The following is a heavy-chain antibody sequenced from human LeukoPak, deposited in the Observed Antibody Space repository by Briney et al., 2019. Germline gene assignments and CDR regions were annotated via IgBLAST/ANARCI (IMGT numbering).Heavy chain of an antibody. D-gene: IGHD6-13*01. Sequence: KPSETLSLTCAVYGGSFSGYYWSWIRQPPGKGLEWIGEINHSGSTNYNPSLKSRVTISVDTSKNQFSLKLSSVTAADTAVYYCARGYSSSWFWYYGMDVWGQGTTVTVSS. V-gene: IGHV4-34*01. CDR1: GGSFSGYY. CDR3: ARGYSSSWFWYYGMDV. CDR2: INHSGST. J-gene: IGHJ6*02.